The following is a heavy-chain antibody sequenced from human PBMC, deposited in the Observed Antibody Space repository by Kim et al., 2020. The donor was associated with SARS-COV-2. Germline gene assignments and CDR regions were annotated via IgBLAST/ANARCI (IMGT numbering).Heavy chain of an antibody. CDR3: ARGSSRSPLAGALQIYYYYYGMDV. CDR1: GYTFTSYD. D-gene: IGHD4-4*01. V-gene: IGHV1-8*01. CDR2: MNPNSGNT. J-gene: IGHJ6*02. Sequence: ASVKVSCKASGYTFTSYDINWVRQATGQGLEWMGWMNPNSGNTDYAQKFQGRVTMTRNTSISTAYMELSSLRSEDTAVYYCARGSSRSPLAGALQIYYYYYGMDVWGQGTTVTVSS.